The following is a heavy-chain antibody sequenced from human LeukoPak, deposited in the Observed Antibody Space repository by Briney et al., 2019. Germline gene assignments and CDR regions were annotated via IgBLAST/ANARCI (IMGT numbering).Heavy chain of an antibody. D-gene: IGHD3-10*01. CDR3: ARFPYGSGSYNDY. J-gene: IGHJ4*02. Sequence: ASVKVSCKASGYTFTGYYMHWVRQAPGQGLEWMGWINPNSGGTNYAQKFQGRVTMTRDTSISTAYMELSRLRSDDTAVYYCARFPYGSGSYNDYWGQGTLVTVSS. CDR2: INPNSGGT. V-gene: IGHV1-2*02. CDR1: GYTFTGYY.